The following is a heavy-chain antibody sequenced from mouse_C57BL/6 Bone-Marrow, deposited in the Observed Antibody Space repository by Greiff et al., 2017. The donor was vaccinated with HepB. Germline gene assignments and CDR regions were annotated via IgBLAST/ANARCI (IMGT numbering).Heavy chain of an antibody. Sequence: VQLQQPGAELVMPGASVKLSCKASGYTFTSYWMHWVKQRPGQGLEWIGEIDPSDSYTNYNQKFKGKSTLTVDKSSSTAYMQLSSLTSEDSAVYYCAREKELGRFAYGGQGNLVTVSA. V-gene: IGHV1-69*01. J-gene: IGHJ3*01. CDR1: GYTFTSYW. CDR2: IDPSDSYT. CDR3: AREKELGRFAY. D-gene: IGHD4-1*01.